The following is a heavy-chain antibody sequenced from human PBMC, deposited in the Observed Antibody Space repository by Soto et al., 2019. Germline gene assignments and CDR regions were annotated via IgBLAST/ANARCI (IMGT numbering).Heavy chain of an antibody. J-gene: IGHJ4*02. D-gene: IGHD3-22*01. CDR1: GGSISSYY. V-gene: IGHV4-59*01. Sequence: SETLSLTCTVSGGSISSYYWSWIRQPPGKGLEWIGYIYYSGSTNYNPSLKSRVTISVDTSKNQFSLKLSSVTAADTAVYYCARYYDSSGYYYYFDYWGQGPLVTVSS. CDR3: ARYYDSSGYYYYFDY. CDR2: IYYSGST.